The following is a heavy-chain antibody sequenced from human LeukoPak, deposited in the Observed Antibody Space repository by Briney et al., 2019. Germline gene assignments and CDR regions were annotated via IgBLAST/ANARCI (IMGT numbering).Heavy chain of an antibody. CDR2: ISSSNSTI. V-gene: IGHV3-48*01. J-gene: IGHJ4*02. CDR1: GFTFSSYS. D-gene: IGHD3-22*01. CDR3: AKDSLYYDSSGYESDY. Sequence: GGSLRLSCAASGFTFSSYSMNWVRQAPGKGLEWVSYISSSNSTIYYADSVKGRFTISRDNAKNSLYLQMNSLRAEDTAVYYCAKDSLYYDSSGYESDYWGQGTLVTVSS.